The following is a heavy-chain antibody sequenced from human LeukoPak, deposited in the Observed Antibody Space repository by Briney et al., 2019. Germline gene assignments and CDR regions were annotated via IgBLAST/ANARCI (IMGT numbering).Heavy chain of an antibody. CDR2: MNPISGDT. D-gene: IGHD1-26*01. CDR3: ARVTPLSIVGATESHFDY. CDR1: GYTFTSYD. V-gene: IGHV1-8*01. Sequence: ASVKVSCKASGYTFTSYDVNWVRQATGQGLEWMGWMNPISGDTGYALKFQGRVTMSRNTSISTAYMELGSLRSEDTAVYYCARVTPLSIVGATESHFDYWGQGTLVTVSS. J-gene: IGHJ4*02.